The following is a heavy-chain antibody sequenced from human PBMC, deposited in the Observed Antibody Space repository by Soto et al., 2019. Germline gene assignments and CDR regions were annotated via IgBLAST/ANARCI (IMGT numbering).Heavy chain of an antibody. CDR1: GFTFENYA. J-gene: IGHJ4*02. V-gene: IGHV3-23*01. D-gene: IGHD3-10*01. CDR2: LSGSGGAT. Sequence: GGSLRLSCVVSGFTFENYAMNWVRQAPGKGLEWVSALSGSGGATFYADSVKGRFSISRDNSKNTLYLQINRLRAEDTATYYCAKDRGYYGSGSYFDYWGQGTLVTVSS. CDR3: AKDRGYYGSGSYFDY.